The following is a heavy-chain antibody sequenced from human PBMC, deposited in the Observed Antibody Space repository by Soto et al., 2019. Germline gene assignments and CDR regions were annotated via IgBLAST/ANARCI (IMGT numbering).Heavy chain of an antibody. Sequence: QVQLQESGPGLVKPSETLSLTCTVSGGSVSSGSYYWSWIRQPPGKGLEWLGYIYYSGSTNYNPTHKSRVTISVDTSKNQVSLKLSSVTAADTAVYYCARATTMVDFDYWGQGTLVTVSS. CDR1: GGSVSSGSYY. J-gene: IGHJ4*02. D-gene: IGHD5-18*01. CDR3: ARATTMVDFDY. CDR2: IYYSGST. V-gene: IGHV4-61*01.